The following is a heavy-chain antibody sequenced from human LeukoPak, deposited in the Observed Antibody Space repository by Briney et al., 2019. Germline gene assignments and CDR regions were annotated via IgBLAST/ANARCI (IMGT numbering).Heavy chain of an antibody. D-gene: IGHD2-2*01. CDR2: IYSGGST. CDR3: AGGPKQQLLWGRASNGFDP. V-gene: IGHV3-66*01. CDR1: GFIVSSKY. Sequence: GGSLRLSCAASGFIVSSKYMSWVRQAPGKGLEWVSVIYSGGSTHYADSVKGRFTIPRDNSKNMLYLQMNSLRAEDTAVYYCAGGPKQQLLWGRASNGFDPWGQGTLVTVSS. J-gene: IGHJ5*02.